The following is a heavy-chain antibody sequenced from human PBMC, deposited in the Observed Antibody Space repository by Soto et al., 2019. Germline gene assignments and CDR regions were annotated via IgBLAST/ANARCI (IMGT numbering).Heavy chain of an antibody. J-gene: IGHJ6*02. CDR2: ISAYNGNT. V-gene: IGHV1-18*01. Sequence: ASVKVSCKGAGYTFTSYGSSWGRQAPGQGLEWMGWISAYNGNTNYAQKLQGRVTMTTDTSTSTAYMELRSLRSDDTAVYYCARPSSTPWNYFYYGMDVWGQGTTVTVSS. CDR3: ARPSSTPWNYFYYGMDV. D-gene: IGHD6-13*01. CDR1: GYTFTSYG.